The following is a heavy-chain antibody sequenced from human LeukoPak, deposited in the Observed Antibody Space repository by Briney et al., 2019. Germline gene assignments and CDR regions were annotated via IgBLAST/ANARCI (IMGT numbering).Heavy chain of an antibody. CDR2: INHSGST. D-gene: IGHD4-11*01. CDR3: ARIPPTTVTTSVDY. CDR1: GGSFSGYY. J-gene: IGHJ4*02. Sequence: SETLSLTCAVYGGSFSGYYWSWIRQPPGKGLEWIGEINHSGSTNYNPSLKSRVTISVDTSKNQFSLKLTSVTAADTAVYYCARIPPTTVTTSVDYWGQGTLVTVSS. V-gene: IGHV4-34*01.